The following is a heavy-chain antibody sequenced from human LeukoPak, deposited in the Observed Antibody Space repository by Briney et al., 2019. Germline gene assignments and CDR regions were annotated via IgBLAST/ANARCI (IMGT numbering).Heavy chain of an antibody. J-gene: IGHJ4*02. Sequence: PGGSLRLSCAASGFTFSNYAMSWVRQAPGKGLEWVSAISGSGGSTHFADSVKGRFTVSRDSSKNTLYLQMNSLRAEDTAVYYCATVWDDGDYANPYWGQGTLVAVSS. CDR3: ATVWDDGDYANPY. V-gene: IGHV3-23*01. D-gene: IGHD4-17*01. CDR2: ISGSGGST. CDR1: GFTFSNYA.